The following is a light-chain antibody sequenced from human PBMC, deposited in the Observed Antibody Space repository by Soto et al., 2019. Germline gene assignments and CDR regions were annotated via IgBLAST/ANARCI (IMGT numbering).Light chain of an antibody. V-gene: IGKV3-11*01. J-gene: IGKJ5*01. CDR3: QQRSNWPQGT. Sequence: EIVSKQSPGTLSLSPGERAALSCRASQSVSSYLAWYQHKPGQAPRLLIYDASNRATGIPARFSGSGSGTDFTLTISGLEPEDLAVYYCQQRSNWPQGTVGQGTRLEIK. CDR1: QSVSSY. CDR2: DAS.